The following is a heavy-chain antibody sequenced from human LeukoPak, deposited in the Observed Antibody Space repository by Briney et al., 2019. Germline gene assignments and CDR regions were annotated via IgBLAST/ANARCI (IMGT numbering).Heavy chain of an antibody. J-gene: IGHJ4*02. Sequence: ASVKVSCKVSGYTLTELSMHWVRQAPGQGLEWMGRIIPILGIANYAQKFQGRVTITADKSTSTAYMELSSLRSEDTAVYYCARARIQEYYFDYWGQGTLVTVSS. CDR1: GYTLTELS. D-gene: IGHD5-18*01. V-gene: IGHV1-69*04. CDR2: IIPILGIA. CDR3: ARARIQEYYFDY.